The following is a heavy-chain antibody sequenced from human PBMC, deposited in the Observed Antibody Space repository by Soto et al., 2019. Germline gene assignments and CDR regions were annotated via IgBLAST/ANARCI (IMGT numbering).Heavy chain of an antibody. CDR3: ARGYCSSTSCYLYYFDY. J-gene: IGHJ4*02. V-gene: IGHV4-59*08. CDR1: GGSISSYY. CDR2: IYYSGST. Sequence: PSETLSLTCAVSGGSISSYYWSWIRQPPGKGLEWIGYIYYSGSTNYNPSLKSRVTISVDTSKNQFSLKLSSVTAADTAVYYCARGYCSSTSCYLYYFDYWGQGTLVTVS. D-gene: IGHD2-2*01.